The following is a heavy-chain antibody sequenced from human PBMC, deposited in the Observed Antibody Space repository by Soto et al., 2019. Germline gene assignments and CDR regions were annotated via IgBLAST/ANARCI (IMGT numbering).Heavy chain of an antibody. CDR2: IGYDGSNK. V-gene: IGHV3-33*01. CDR1: GVTFSSYG. J-gene: IGHJ6*02. D-gene: IGHD1-1*01. Sequence: QVQLVETGGGVVQPGRSLRLSCAASGVTFSSYGMHWVRQAPGKGLEWVAVIGYDGSNKYYAESVKGRFTISRDNSTNTLYRRMNSLRAEDTAVYYGARELTRNQMTYGMDVWCQGTTVTLSS. CDR3: ARELTRNQMTYGMDV.